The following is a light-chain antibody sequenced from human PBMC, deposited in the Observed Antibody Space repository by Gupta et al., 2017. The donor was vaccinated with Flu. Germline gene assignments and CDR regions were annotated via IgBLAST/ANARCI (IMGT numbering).Light chain of an antibody. CDR1: QTLRSSD. CDR2: GAS. V-gene: IGKV3-20*01. Sequence: EIVLTQSPDTLSLSPGERATLSCRASQTLRSSDLGWYQQKPGQSPSFLIYGASNRASGVPDRFSASGSGTDFTLTINELEPEDFAVYFCQQDGSSPRTFGQGTKVEVK. J-gene: IGKJ1*01. CDR3: QQDGSSPRT.